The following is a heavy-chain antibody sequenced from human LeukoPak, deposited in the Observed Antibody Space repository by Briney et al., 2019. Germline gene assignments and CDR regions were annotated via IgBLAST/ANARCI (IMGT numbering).Heavy chain of an antibody. CDR2: IKSKTDGGTT. J-gene: IGHJ4*02. CDR1: GFTFSNAW. D-gene: IGHD3-22*01. V-gene: IGHV3-15*07. CDR3: STTYYYDSSEGY. Sequence: PGGSLRLSCAASGFTFSNAWMNWVRQAPGKGLEWVGRIKSKTDGGTTDYAAPVKGRFTISRDDSKNALYLQMNSLKTEDTAVYYCSTTYYYDSSEGYWGQGTLVTVSS.